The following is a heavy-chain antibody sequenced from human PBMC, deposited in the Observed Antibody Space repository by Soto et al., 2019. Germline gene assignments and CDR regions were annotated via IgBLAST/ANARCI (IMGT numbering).Heavy chain of an antibody. Sequence: SGPTLVNPTQTLTLTCTFPGFSLSTSGMCVSWIRQPPGKALEWLARIDWDDDKYYSTSLKTRLTISKDTSKNQVVLTMTNMDPVDTATCYCARIRKAAAGDYYYYYMDVWGKGTTVTVSS. CDR1: GFSLSTSGMC. J-gene: IGHJ6*03. CDR2: IDWDDDK. CDR3: ARIRKAAAGDYYYYYMDV. V-gene: IGHV2-70*11. D-gene: IGHD6-13*01.